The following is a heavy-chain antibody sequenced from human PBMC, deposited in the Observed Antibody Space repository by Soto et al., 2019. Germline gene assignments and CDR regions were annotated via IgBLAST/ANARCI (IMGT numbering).Heavy chain of an antibody. CDR1: GFTVSSNY. J-gene: IGHJ3*02. D-gene: IGHD3-10*01. CDR2: IYSGGST. CDR3: ATPMVRGVIIKGGDAFDI. V-gene: IGHV3-66*01. Sequence: GGSLRLSCAASGFTVSSNYMSWVRQAPGKGLEWVSVIYSGGSTYYADSVKGRFTISRDNSKNTLYLQMNSLRAEDTAVYYCATPMVRGVIIKGGDAFDIWGQGTMVTVSS.